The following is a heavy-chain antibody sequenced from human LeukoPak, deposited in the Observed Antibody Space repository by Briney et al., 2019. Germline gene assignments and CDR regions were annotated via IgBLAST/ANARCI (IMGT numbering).Heavy chain of an antibody. Sequence: ASVKVSCKASGYTFTSYGISWVRQAPGQGLEWMGWISAYNGNTNYAQKLQGRVTMTTDTSTSTAYMELRSLRSDDTAVYYCARVDCSGGSCYSRVNFDYWGQGTLVTVSS. J-gene: IGHJ4*02. V-gene: IGHV1-18*01. D-gene: IGHD2-15*01. CDR1: GYTFTSYG. CDR3: ARVDCSGGSCYSRVNFDY. CDR2: ISAYNGNT.